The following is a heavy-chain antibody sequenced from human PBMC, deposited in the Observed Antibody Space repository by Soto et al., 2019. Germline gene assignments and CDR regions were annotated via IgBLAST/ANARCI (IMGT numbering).Heavy chain of an antibody. CDR2: IRSTGINT. Sequence: EVKLVESGGGLVQAGGSLRISCGVSGFTFSTFSMNWVRQAPGKGLEWISYIRSTGINTYYADSVKGRFTISRDNAKNSLYLQMDSLRDEDTAVYYCVREGVGGSYSQHWGQGTLVTVSS. D-gene: IGHD6-19*01. V-gene: IGHV3-48*02. CDR1: GFTFSTFS. CDR3: VREGVGGSYSQH. J-gene: IGHJ1*01.